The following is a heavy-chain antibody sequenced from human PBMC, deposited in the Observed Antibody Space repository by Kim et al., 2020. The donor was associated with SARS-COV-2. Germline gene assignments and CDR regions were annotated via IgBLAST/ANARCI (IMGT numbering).Heavy chain of an antibody. CDR3: AVNANDGSGVGGFEY. CDR1: GFTFSSYW. D-gene: IGHD3-10*01. Sequence: GGSLRLSCAASGFTFSSYWMSWVRQAPGKGLEWVANIKQDGSEKYYVDSVMGRFTISRDNAKKSLYLQMNSLRAEDTAVYHCAVNANDGSGVGGFEYWGQGTLVTVSS. V-gene: IGHV3-7*01. J-gene: IGHJ4*02. CDR2: IKQDGSEK.